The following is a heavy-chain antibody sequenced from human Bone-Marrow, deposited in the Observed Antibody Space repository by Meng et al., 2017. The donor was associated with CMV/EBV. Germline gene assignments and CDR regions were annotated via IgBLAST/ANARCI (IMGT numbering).Heavy chain of an antibody. D-gene: IGHD3-3*01. CDR3: ARIYYDFWSGYYKGGYYFDY. CDR1: GFTFSSYA. J-gene: IGHJ4*02. V-gene: IGHV3-48*03. Sequence: GESLKISCAASGFTFSSYAMHWVRQAPGKGLEWVSYISSSGSTIYYADSVKGRFTISRDNAKNSLYLQMNSLRAEDTAVYYCARIYYDFWSGYYKGGYYFDYWGQGTLVTVSS. CDR2: ISSSGSTI.